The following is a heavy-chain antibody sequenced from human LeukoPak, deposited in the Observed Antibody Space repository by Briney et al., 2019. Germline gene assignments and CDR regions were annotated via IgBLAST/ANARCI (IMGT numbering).Heavy chain of an antibody. J-gene: IGHJ5*02. V-gene: IGHV4-59*10. CDR1: GGSFSGYY. Sequence: PSETLSLTCAVYGGSFSGYYWSWIRQPAGKGLEWIGRIYTSGSTNYNPSLKSRVTISVDTSKNQFSLKLSSVTAADTAVYYCARGVGGYCSGGSCYSGPNWFDPWGQGTLVTVSS. CDR3: ARGVGGYCSGGSCYSGPNWFDP. CDR2: IYTSGST. D-gene: IGHD2-15*01.